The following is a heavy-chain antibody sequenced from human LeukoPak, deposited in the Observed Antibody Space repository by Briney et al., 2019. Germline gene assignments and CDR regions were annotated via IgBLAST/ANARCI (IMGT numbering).Heavy chain of an antibody. J-gene: IGHJ4*02. CDR1: AFTFSSYG. CDR2: IRYDGSNK. Sequence: PGGSLRLSCAASAFTFSSYGMHWVRQAPGKGLGWVAFIRYDGSNKYYADSVKGRFTISRDNSKNTLYLQMNSLRAEDTAVYYCAKEQDTAMAIDYWGQGTLVTVSS. CDR3: AKEQDTAMAIDY. D-gene: IGHD5-18*01. V-gene: IGHV3-30*02.